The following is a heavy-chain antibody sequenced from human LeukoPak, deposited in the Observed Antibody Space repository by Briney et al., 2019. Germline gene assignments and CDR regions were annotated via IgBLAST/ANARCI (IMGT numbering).Heavy chain of an antibody. D-gene: IGHD6-19*01. CDR1: GFTFSSYS. Sequence: GGSLRLSCAASGFTFSSYSMNWARQAPGKGLEWVSSISSSSSYIYYADSVKGRFTISRDNAKNSLYLQMNSLRAEDTAVYYCARAAEGWYVGFDYWGQGTLVTVSS. J-gene: IGHJ4*02. CDR2: ISSSSSYI. CDR3: ARAAEGWYVGFDY. V-gene: IGHV3-21*01.